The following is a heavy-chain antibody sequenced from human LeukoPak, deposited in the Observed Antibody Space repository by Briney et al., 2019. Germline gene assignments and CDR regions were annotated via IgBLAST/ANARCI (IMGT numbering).Heavy chain of an antibody. Sequence: SETLSLTCAVYGGSFNDYFWTWIRQPPGKGLERIGEVYNGGSTNYNPSLKSRVIISVDTSKNQFSLRLSSVTAADTAVYYCARGRLGSVVFEGYYYFMDVWGKGTTVTVSS. CDR1: GGSFNDYF. V-gene: IGHV4-34*01. J-gene: IGHJ6*03. CDR3: ARGRLGSVVFEGYYYFMDV. CDR2: VYNGGST. D-gene: IGHD3-22*01.